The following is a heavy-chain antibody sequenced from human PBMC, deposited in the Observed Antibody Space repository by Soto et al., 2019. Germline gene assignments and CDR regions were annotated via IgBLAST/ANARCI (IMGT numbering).Heavy chain of an antibody. CDR2: IYHSGST. CDR3: ARAGLIFQGIAAAGHFDY. CDR1: GGSISSSNW. D-gene: IGHD6-13*01. Sequence: KTSETLSLTCAVSGGSISSSNWWSWVRQPPGKGLEWIGEIYHSGSTNYNPSLKSRVTISVDKSKNQFSLKLSSVTAADTAVYYCARAGLIFQGIAAAGHFDYWGQGTLVTVSS. J-gene: IGHJ4*02. V-gene: IGHV4-4*02.